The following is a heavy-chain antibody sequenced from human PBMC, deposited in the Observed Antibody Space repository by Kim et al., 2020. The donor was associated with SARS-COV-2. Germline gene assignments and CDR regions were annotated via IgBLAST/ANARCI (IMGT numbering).Heavy chain of an antibody. V-gene: IGHV4-34*01. D-gene: IGHD3-10*01. J-gene: IGHJ6*02. CDR1: GGSFSGYY. CDR2: INHSGST. Sequence: SETLSLTRAVYGGSFSGYYWSWIRQPPGKGLEWIGEINHSGSTNYNPSLKSRVTISVDTSKNQFSLKLSSVTAADTAVYYCARWAYYYGSGSPSQYYYYYGMDVWGQGTTVTVSS. CDR3: ARWAYYYGSGSPSQYYYYYGMDV.